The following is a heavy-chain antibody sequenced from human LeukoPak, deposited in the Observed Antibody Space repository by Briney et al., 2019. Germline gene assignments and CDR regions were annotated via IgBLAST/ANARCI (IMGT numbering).Heavy chain of an antibody. CDR1: GFTFSSYE. Sequence: GGSLRLSCAASGFTFSSYEMNWVRQAPGEGLEWVSYISSSGGTIYYADSVKGRFTISRDNAKNSLYLQMNSLRAEDTAVYYCARDLIVAGSGYSSDASDIWGQGTMVTASS. CDR2: ISSSGGTI. D-gene: IGHD3-22*01. V-gene: IGHV3-48*03. CDR3: ARDLIVAGSGYSSDASDI. J-gene: IGHJ3*02.